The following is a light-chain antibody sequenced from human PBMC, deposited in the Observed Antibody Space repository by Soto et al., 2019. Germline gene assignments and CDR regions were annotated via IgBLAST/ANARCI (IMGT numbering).Light chain of an antibody. V-gene: IGKV1-33*01. Sequence: DIQMTQSPSSLSASVGDRVTITCQASQDISNYLNWYQQKPGKAPKLLIYYASNLKTGVPSRFSGSVSGTHFTCNITSLQSEDVASYDCPHSDNLPLAFGGGTKVES. CDR3: PHSDNLPLA. CDR2: YAS. J-gene: IGKJ4*01. CDR1: QDISNY.